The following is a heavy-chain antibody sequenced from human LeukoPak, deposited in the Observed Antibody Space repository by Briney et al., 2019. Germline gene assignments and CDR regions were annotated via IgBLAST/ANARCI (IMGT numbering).Heavy chain of an antibody. CDR2: IFYGANT. D-gene: IGHD3-3*01. Sequence: PPETLSLTCTVSAGSISIYYWNWIRQVPGKGLEWIGYIFYGANTYYNPSLKDRVTMSMDTSKSQVSLKLTSVTAADTAVYYCASGTIFGVIAPYCFHSWGQGTLVTVSP. V-gene: IGHV4-59*01. CDR3: ASGTIFGVIAPYCFHS. CDR1: AGSISIYY. J-gene: IGHJ4*02.